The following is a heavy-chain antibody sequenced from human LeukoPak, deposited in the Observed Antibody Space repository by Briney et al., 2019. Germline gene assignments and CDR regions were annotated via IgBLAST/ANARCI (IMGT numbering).Heavy chain of an antibody. CDR3: ARGLTYYDILTGYSHLYYFDY. CDR1: GFTFTRYG. V-gene: IGHV1-18*01. CDR2: ISGDNGHT. D-gene: IGHD3-9*01. J-gene: IGHJ4*02. Sequence: ASVKVSCKTSGFTFTRYGISWVRQAPGQGLECMGWISGDNGHTGDAQKFQGRVTMTTDTSTNTAHIEVRSLRSDDTAVYYCARGLTYYDILTGYSHLYYFDYWGQGTLVTVSS.